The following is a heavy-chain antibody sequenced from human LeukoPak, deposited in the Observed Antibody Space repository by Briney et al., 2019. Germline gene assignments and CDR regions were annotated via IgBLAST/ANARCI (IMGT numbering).Heavy chain of an antibody. CDR2: ISVGDDNT. Sequence: GGSLRLSCAASGFTFTSYAMSWVRQAPGKGLEWVSTISVGDDNTYYAESVQGRFTISRDNSKSTVDLQMNSLRAEDTAIYYCAGYVRYCIFDSWGQGTLVTVSP. D-gene: IGHD2-15*01. V-gene: IGHV3-23*01. CDR1: GFTFTSYA. CDR3: AGYVRYCIFDS. J-gene: IGHJ4*02.